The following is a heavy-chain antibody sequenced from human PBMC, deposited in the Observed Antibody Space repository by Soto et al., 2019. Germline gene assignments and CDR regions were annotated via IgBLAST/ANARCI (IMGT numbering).Heavy chain of an antibody. CDR1: GFTFSSYW. CDR3: ARIPAAREGPVR. CDR2: ISSSSSYT. Sequence: PGGSLRLSCAASGFTFSSYWMSWVRQAPGKGLEWVSYISSSSSYTNYADSVKGRFTISRDNAKNSLYLQMNSLRAEDTAVYYCARIPAAREGPVRWGQGTLVTVSS. J-gene: IGHJ4*02. V-gene: IGHV3-11*03. D-gene: IGHD6-13*01.